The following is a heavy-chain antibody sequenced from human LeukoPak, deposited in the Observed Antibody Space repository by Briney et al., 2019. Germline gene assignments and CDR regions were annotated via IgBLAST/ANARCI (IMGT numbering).Heavy chain of an antibody. CDR1: GYSISSGYY. J-gene: IGHJ4*02. D-gene: IGHD2-15*01. CDR3: ARGVVAAPQTFDY. CDR2: IYHSGST. V-gene: IGHV4-38-2*02. Sequence: SETLSLACTVSGYSISSGYYWGWVRQPPGKGLEWIGSIYHSGSTYYNPSLKSRVTISVDTSKNQFSLKLTSVTAADTAVYYCARGVVAAPQTFDYWGQGTLVTVSS.